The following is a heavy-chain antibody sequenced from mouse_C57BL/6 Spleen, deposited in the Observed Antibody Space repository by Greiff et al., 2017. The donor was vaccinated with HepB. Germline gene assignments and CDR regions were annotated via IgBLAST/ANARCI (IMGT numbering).Heavy chain of an antibody. D-gene: IGHD1-1*01. CDR3: ARHRDYGSSSTPDY. Sequence: EVKLVESGGDLVKPGGSLKLSCAASGFTFSSYGMSWVRQTPDKRLEWVATISSGGSYTYYPDSVKGRFTISRDNAKNTLYLQMSSLKSEDTAMYYCARHRDYGSSSTPDYWGQGTTLTVSS. CDR2: ISSGGSYT. CDR1: GFTFSSYG. J-gene: IGHJ2*01. V-gene: IGHV5-6*01.